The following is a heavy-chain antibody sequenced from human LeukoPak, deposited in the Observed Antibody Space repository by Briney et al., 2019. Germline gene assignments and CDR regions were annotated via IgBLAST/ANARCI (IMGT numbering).Heavy chain of an antibody. D-gene: IGHD1-14*01. CDR3: ARGGWREPDALDI. CDR2: ISSHSSYT. V-gene: IGHV3-11*05. CDR1: GFTFSDFY. J-gene: IGHJ3*02. Sequence: GGSLRLSCAASGFTFSDFYMNWVRQAPGKGLEWVSYISSHSSYTNYADSVKGRFTISRDNAKSSLYLQMNSLRAEDTAMYYCARGGWREPDALDIWGQGTMVTVSS.